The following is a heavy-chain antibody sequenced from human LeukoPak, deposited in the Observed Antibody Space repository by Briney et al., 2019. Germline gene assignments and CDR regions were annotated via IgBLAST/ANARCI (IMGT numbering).Heavy chain of an antibody. CDR1: GFTFSSYA. V-gene: IGHV3-23*01. Sequence: GGSLRLSCAASGFTFSSYAMSWVRQAPGKGLEWVSAISGSGGSTYYADSVKGRFTISRDSSKNTLYLQMNSLRAEDTAVYYCAKHYRYCSSTSCYALDYWGQGTLVTVSS. CDR2: ISGSGGST. D-gene: IGHD2-2*01. CDR3: AKHYRYCSSTSCYALDY. J-gene: IGHJ4*02.